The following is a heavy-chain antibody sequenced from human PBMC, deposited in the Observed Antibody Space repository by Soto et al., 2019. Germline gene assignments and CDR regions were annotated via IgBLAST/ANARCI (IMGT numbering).Heavy chain of an antibody. V-gene: IGHV5-10-1*01. CDR2: IDPSDSYT. CDR1: GYSFTSYW. CDR3: ATGVVVAATLYYYYGMDV. Sequence: GESLKISCKGSGYSFTSYWISWVRQMPGKGLEWMGRIDPSDSYTNYSPSFQGHVTISADKSISTAYLQWSSLKASDTAMYYCATGVVVAATLYYYYGMDVWGQGTTVTAP. J-gene: IGHJ6*02. D-gene: IGHD2-15*01.